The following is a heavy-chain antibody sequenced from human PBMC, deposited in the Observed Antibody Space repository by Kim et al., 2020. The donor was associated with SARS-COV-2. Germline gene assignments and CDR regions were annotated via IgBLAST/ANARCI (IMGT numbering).Heavy chain of an antibody. V-gene: IGHV1-24*01. D-gene: IGHD5-18*01. CDR3: ARTAGYSYGYAYDY. Sequence: AQKFQGRVTMTEDTSTDTAYMELSSLRSEDMAVYYCARTAGYSYGYAYDYWGQGTLVTVSS. J-gene: IGHJ4*02.